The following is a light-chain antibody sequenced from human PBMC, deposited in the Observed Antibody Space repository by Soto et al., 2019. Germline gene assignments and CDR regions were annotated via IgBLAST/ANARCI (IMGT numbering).Light chain of an antibody. CDR2: YNN. V-gene: IGLV1-44*01. CDR3: AAWDDTLKRYV. Sequence: QSVLRQHPSASETPGQTISISCSGSNSNIASNTVNWYQHLPGTAPKLLIYYNNQRPSGVPDRFSGSKSGTSASLAISGLQSEDESDYYCAAWDDTLKRYVFGTGTKVTVL. CDR1: NSNIASNT. J-gene: IGLJ1*01.